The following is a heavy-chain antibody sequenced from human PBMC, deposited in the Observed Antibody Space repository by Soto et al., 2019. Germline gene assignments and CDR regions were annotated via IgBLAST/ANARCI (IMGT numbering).Heavy chain of an antibody. CDR2: ITYDGSNK. D-gene: IGHD1-7*01. CDR3: AKDRVGGTFYTPLGF. V-gene: IGHV3-30*18. J-gene: IGHJ4*02. Sequence: QVQLVESGGGVVQPGGSLRLSCQASGFNFDNYGMHWVRQAPGKGLEWVAVITYDGSNKYSADSVKGRFTISRDKSKNTLSLHLTTLKPEDTAVYHCAKDRVGGTFYTPLGFWGQGTLVTVSS. CDR1: GFNFDNYG.